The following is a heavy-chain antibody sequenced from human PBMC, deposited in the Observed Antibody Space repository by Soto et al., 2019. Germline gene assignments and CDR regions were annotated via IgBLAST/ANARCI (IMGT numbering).Heavy chain of an antibody. CDR2: ISWDGGST. D-gene: IGHD5-12*01. V-gene: IGHV3-43*01. J-gene: IGHJ6*02. CDR1: GFTFDDYT. Sequence: GGSLRLSCAASGFTFDDYTMHWVRQAPGKGLEWVSLISWDGGSTYYADSVKGRFTISRDNSKNSLYLQMNSLRTEDTALYYCAKETYSGYYYYYYGMDVWGQGTTVTVSS. CDR3: AKETYSGYYYYYYGMDV.